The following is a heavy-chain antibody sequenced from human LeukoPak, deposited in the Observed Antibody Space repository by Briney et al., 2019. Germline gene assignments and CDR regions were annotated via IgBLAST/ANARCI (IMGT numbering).Heavy chain of an antibody. J-gene: IGHJ4*02. CDR1: GYSISSGYY. CDR3: ARDGQSYYDFWSGYIQIDY. D-gene: IGHD3-3*01. CDR2: IYHSGST. V-gene: IGHV4-38-2*02. Sequence: SETLSLTCTVSGYSISSGYYWGWIRQPPGKGLEWIGSIYHSGSTYYNPSLKSRVTILVDTSKNQFSLKLSSVTAADTAVYYCARDGQSYYDFWSGYIQIDYWGQGTLVTVSS.